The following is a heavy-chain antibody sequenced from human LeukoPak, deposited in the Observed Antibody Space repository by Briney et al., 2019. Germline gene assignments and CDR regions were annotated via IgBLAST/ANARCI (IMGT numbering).Heavy chain of an antibody. CDR1: GFTFSSYA. J-gene: IGHJ4*02. Sequence: PGGSLRLSCAASGFTFSSYAMSWVRRAPGKGLEWVSAISGSGGSTYYADSVKGRFTISRDNSKNTLYLQMNSLRAEDTAVYYCAKPESEGPLYFDYWGQGTLVTVSS. CDR3: AKPESEGPLYFDY. CDR2: ISGSGGST. V-gene: IGHV3-23*01. D-gene: IGHD1-14*01.